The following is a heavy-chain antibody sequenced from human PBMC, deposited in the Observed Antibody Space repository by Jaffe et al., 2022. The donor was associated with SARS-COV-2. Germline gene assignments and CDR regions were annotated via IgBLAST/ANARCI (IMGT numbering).Heavy chain of an antibody. V-gene: IGHV7-4-1*02. J-gene: IGHJ3*02. D-gene: IGHD2-21*01. Sequence: QVQLVQSGSELKKPGASVKVSCKASGYTFTSYAMNWVRQAPGQGLEWMGWINTNTGNPTYAQGFTGRFVFSLDTSVSTAYLQISSLKAEDTAVYYCARDGWELWWKKRDAFDIWGQGTMVTVSS. CDR1: GYTFTSYA. CDR2: INTNTGNP. CDR3: ARDGWELWWKKRDAFDI.